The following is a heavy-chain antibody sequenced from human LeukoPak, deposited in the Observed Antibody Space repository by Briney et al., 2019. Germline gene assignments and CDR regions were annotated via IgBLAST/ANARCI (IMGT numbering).Heavy chain of an antibody. CDR2: IYYSGST. V-gene: IGHV4-39*01. D-gene: IGHD6-13*01. J-gene: IGHJ4*02. Sequence: SETLSLTCTVSGGSISSSSYYWGWIRQPPGKGLEWNGSIYYSGSTYYNPSLKSRVTISVDTSKNQFSLKLSSVTAADTAVYYCASTVIAAAGTWTFDYWGQGTLVTVSS. CDR1: GGSISSSSYY. CDR3: ASTVIAAAGTWTFDY.